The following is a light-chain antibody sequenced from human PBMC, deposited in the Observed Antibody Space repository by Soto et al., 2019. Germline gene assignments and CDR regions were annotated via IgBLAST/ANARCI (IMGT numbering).Light chain of an antibody. V-gene: IGKV3-20*01. CDR1: QSVSSSY. J-gene: IGKJ3*01. CDR2: GAS. CDR3: QQYGSSPAFT. Sequence: EIVLTQSPGTLSLSPGERATLSCRASQSVSSSYLAWYQQKPGQAPMLLIYGASSRATGIPDRFSGSGSGTYFTLTISRLEPEDFAVYYCQQYGSSPAFTFGPVTKVDI.